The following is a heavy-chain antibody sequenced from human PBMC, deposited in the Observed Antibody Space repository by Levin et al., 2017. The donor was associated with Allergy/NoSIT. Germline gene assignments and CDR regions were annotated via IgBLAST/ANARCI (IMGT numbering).Heavy chain of an antibody. Sequence: SETLSLTCSVSGGSASSSSYYWGWIRQPPGKGLEWIGSIYYSGTTSYNPSLKSRLTISIDTSKNLFSLNLSSVTAADTAVYFCARRGSFYPYFDSWGQGTLVTVSS. CDR1: GGSASSSSYY. CDR2: IYYSGTT. V-gene: IGHV4-39*01. D-gene: IGHD3-10*01. CDR3: ARRGSFYPYFDS. J-gene: IGHJ4*02.